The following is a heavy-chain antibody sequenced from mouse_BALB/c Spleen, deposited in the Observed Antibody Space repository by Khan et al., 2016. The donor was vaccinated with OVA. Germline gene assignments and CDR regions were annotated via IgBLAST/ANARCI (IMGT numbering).Heavy chain of an antibody. V-gene: IGHV1-77*01. CDR3: ARRNYFGYTFAY. Sequence: QVQLKQSGAELARPGASVKLSCKASGYTFTDYYINWVKQTTGQGLEWIGEISPGSGDTYYNERFKGKATLTADKSSSTAYLQLRSLTAEASAVYCCARRNYFGYTFAYWGQGTLITVSA. D-gene: IGHD1-2*01. CDR1: GYTFTDYY. J-gene: IGHJ3*01. CDR2: ISPGSGDT.